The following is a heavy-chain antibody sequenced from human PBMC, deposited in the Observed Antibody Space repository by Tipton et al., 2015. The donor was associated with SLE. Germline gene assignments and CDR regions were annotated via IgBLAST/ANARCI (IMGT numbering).Heavy chain of an antibody. CDR2: IYYSGST. D-gene: IGHD2-15*01. Sequence: TLSLTCTVSGGSISSSSYYWGWIRQPPGKGLEWIGSIYYSGSTYYNPSLKSRVTISVDTSKNQFSLKLSSVTAADTAVYYCARRGYDLGGYYHYAMDVWGQGTTVTVFS. J-gene: IGHJ6*02. CDR1: GGSISSSSYY. CDR3: ARRGYDLGGYYHYAMDV. V-gene: IGHV4-39*07.